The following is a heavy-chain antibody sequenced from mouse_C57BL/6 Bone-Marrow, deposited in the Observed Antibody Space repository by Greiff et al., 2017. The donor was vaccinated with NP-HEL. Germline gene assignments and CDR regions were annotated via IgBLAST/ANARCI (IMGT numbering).Heavy chain of an antibody. J-gene: IGHJ1*03. CDR1: GFSLTSYG. CDR2: IWSGGST. Sequence: VKLVESGPGLVQPSQSLSITCTVSGFSLTSYGVHWVRQSPGKGLEWLGVIWSGGSTDYNAAFISRLSISKDNSKSQVFFKMNSLQADDTAIYYCARERGGFSYWYFDVWGTGTTVTVSS. CDR3: ARERGGFSYWYFDV. V-gene: IGHV2-2*01.